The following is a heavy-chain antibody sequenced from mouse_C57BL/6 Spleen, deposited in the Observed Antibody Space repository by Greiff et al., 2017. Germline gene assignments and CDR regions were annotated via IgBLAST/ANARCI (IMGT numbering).Heavy chain of an antibody. CDR2: IWRGGST. D-gene: IGHD2-4*01. J-gene: IGHJ4*01. CDR3: AKPYDYDAYYAMDY. V-gene: IGHV2-5*01. Sequence: VQLQQSGPGLVQPSQSLSITCTVSGFSLTSYGVHWVRQSPGKGLEWLGVIWRGGSTDHNAAFMSRLSITKDNSKSQVFFKMNSLQADDTAIYYCAKPYDYDAYYAMDYWGQGTSVTVSS. CDR1: GFSLTSYG.